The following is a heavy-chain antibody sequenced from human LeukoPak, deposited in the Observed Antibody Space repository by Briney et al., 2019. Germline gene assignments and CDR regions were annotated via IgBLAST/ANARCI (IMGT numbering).Heavy chain of an antibody. D-gene: IGHD6-19*01. J-gene: IGHJ4*02. CDR1: GFTFSRHG. V-gene: IGHV3-30*03. CDR3: ARDAHSSGWGPQEYYFDY. CDR2: ISYDGSNK. Sequence: PGRSLRLSCAASGFTFSRHGIHWVRQAPGKGLEWVAVISYDGSNKYYADSVKGRFTISRDNAKNSLYLQMNSLRAEDTAVDYCARDAHSSGWGPQEYYFDYWGQGTLVTVSS.